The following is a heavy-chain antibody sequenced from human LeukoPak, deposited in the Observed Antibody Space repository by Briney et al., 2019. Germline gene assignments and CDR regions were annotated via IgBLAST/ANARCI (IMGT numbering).Heavy chain of an antibody. D-gene: IGHD3-9*01. J-gene: IGHJ4*02. CDR3: ARSKDILTGYCFDY. CDR1: GGSISSYY. Sequence: PSETLSLTCTVSGGSISSYYWSWIRQPPGKGLEWIGYIYYSGSTNYNPSLKSRVTISVDTSKNQFSLKLSSVTAADTAVYYCARSKDILTGYCFDYWGQGTLVTVSS. V-gene: IGHV4-59*01. CDR2: IYYSGST.